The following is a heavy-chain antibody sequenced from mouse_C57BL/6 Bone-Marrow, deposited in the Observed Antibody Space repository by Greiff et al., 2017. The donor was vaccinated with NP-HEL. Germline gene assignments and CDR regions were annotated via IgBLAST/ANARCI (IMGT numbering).Heavy chain of an antibody. V-gene: IGHV3-8*01. Sequence: DVKLVESGPGLAKPSQTLSLTCSVTGYSITSDYWNWIRQFPGNKLEYMGYISYSGSTYYNPSLKSRISITRDTSKNQYYLQLNSVTTEDTATYYCARFRYGSSYVQYFDVWGTGTTVTVSS. J-gene: IGHJ1*03. CDR2: ISYSGST. D-gene: IGHD1-1*01. CDR3: ARFRYGSSYVQYFDV. CDR1: GYSITSDY.